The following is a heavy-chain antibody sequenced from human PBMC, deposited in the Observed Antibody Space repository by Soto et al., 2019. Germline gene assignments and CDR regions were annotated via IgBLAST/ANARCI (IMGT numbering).Heavy chain of an antibody. V-gene: IGHV3-30*18. CDR2: ISYDGSNK. CDR1: GFTFSSYG. CDR3: AKDFAVLMVYALDY. D-gene: IGHD2-8*01. Sequence: PGGSLRLSCAASGFTFSSYGMHWVRQAPGKGLEWVAVISYDGSNKYYADSVKGRFTISRDNSKNTLYLQMNSLRAEDTAVYYCAKDFAVLMVYALDYWGQGTLVTVSS. J-gene: IGHJ4*02.